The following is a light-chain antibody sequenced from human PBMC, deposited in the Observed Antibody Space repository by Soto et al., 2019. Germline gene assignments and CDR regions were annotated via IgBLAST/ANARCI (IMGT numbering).Light chain of an antibody. Sequence: QSALTQPASVSESLGQSITISCSGTSSDIGGHNFVSWYQQLPGKTPKVLIYGVSNRPSGISNRFSGSKSGNTASLTISGLHAEDEADYYCSSYTFSNTWVFGGGTQMTVL. J-gene: IGLJ3*02. CDR2: GVS. V-gene: IGLV2-14*01. CDR3: SSYTFSNTWV. CDR1: SSDIGGHNF.